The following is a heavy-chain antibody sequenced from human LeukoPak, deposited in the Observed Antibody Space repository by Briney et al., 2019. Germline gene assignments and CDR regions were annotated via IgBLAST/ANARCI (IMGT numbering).Heavy chain of an antibody. J-gene: IGHJ4*02. CDR1: GYTFTNYG. CDR2: ISAYNGNT. Sequence: GASVTVSFKSSGYTFTNYGINWVRQAPAQGLEWMGWISAYNGNTNYARKLQGRVTMTTDTSTSTVYMELRSLRSDDTAVYYCARWNRGSNSDFDYWGQGTLVTVSS. D-gene: IGHD3-10*01. CDR3: ARWNRGSNSDFDY. V-gene: IGHV1-18*01.